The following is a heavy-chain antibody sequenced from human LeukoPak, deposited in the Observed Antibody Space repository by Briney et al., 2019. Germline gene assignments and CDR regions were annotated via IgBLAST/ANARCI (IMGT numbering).Heavy chain of an antibody. CDR2: ISSSGSTI. CDR3: ARDYDFWSGFDAFDI. D-gene: IGHD3-3*01. Sequence: PGGSLRLSCAASGFTFSNAWMTWVRQAPGKGLEWVSYISSSGSTIYYADSVKGRFTISRDNAKNSLYLQMNSLRAEDTAVYYCARDYDFWSGFDAFDIWGQGTMVTVSS. J-gene: IGHJ3*02. V-gene: IGHV3-48*04. CDR1: GFTFSNAW.